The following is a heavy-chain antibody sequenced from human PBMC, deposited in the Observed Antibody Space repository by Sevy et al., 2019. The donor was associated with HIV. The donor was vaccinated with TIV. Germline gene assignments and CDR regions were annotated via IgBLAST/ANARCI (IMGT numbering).Heavy chain of an antibody. Sequence: GGSLRLSCAASGFTFSSYWMHWVRQAPGKGLVWVSRINSDGSSTSYADSVKGRFTISRDNAKNTLYLQMNSLRAEDTAVYYCARAAPSGDDPTRYYYYGMDVWGQGTTVTVSS. CDR3: ARAAPSGDDPTRYYYYGMDV. J-gene: IGHJ6*02. D-gene: IGHD4-17*01. CDR2: INSDGSST. CDR1: GFTFSSYW. V-gene: IGHV3-74*01.